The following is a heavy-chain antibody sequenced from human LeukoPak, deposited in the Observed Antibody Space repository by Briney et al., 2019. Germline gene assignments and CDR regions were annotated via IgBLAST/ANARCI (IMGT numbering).Heavy chain of an antibody. CDR1: GGTLRSYA. J-gene: IGHJ6*04. D-gene: IGHD6-6*01. V-gene: IGHV1-69*13. CDR2: IIPLFGAA. CDR3: ARAGRQEKFLNCYYYGMDA. Sequence: SVKVSCKASGGTLRSYAISWVRQAPGQGLEWMGGIIPLFGAANYAQKFQGRVTITADESTSTAYMEVSSLRYEDTAIYYCARAGRQEKFLNCYYYGMDAWGEGTTVTVSS.